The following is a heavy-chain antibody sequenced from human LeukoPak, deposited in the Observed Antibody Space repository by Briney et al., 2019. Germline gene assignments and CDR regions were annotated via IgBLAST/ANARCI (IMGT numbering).Heavy chain of an antibody. J-gene: IGHJ3*02. D-gene: IGHD6-13*01. V-gene: IGHV1-69*04. CDR1: GGTFSSYA. Sequence: ASVKVSCKASGGTFSSYAISWVRQAPGQGLEWMGRIIPILGIANYAQKFQGRVTITADKSTSTAYMELRSLRSEDTAVYYCARGASPVGAAAGTGAFDIWGQGTMVTVSS. CDR3: ARGASPVGAAAGTGAFDI. CDR2: IIPILGIA.